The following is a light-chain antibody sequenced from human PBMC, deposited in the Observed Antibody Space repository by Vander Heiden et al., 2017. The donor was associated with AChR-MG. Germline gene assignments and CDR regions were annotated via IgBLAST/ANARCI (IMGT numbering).Light chain of an antibody. V-gene: IGKV3-20*01. CDR1: RSLYNNY. Sequence: PGEGATLSCRANRSLYNNYLAWYQQKPGQAPRLVMYGASIRATGIPDRFSGSGSGTDFTLTISRLEPEDFAVYYCQQYGSSLLYTFGQGTKLEIK. CDR3: QQYGSSLLYT. J-gene: IGKJ2*01. CDR2: GAS.